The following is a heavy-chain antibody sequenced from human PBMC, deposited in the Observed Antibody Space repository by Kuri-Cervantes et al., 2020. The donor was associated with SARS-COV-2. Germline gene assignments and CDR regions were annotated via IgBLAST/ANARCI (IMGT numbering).Heavy chain of an antibody. D-gene: IGHD6-19*01. Sequence: GESLKISCAASGFTFSGYAMAWVRQAPGKGLEWVSDISVSGGDTHYADSVRGRFTISRDNSKNTLYLQVNSLRAEDTAVYFCAKVNGILGSAWYGRAHFDYWGQGTLVTVSS. V-gene: IGHV3-23*01. CDR2: ISVSGGDT. J-gene: IGHJ4*02. CDR1: GFTFSGYA. CDR3: AKVNGILGSAWYGRAHFDY.